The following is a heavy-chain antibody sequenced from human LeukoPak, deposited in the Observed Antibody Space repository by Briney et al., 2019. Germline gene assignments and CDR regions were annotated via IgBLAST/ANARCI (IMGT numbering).Heavy chain of an antibody. CDR3: AKSEDYYYYYMDV. CDR2: IYYSGSA. V-gene: IGHV4-39*07. Sequence: PSETLSLTCAVSNGSISSSSYYWGWIRQPPGKGLEWIGSIYYSGSAYYNPSLKSRVTISVDMSKNQFSLKLTSVTAADTAVYYCAKSEDYYYYYMDVWGKGTTVTVS. CDR1: NGSISSSSYY. J-gene: IGHJ6*03.